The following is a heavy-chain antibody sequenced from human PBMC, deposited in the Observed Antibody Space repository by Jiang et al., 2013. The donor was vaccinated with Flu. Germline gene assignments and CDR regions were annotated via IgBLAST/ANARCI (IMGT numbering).Heavy chain of an antibody. J-gene: IGHJ6*02. D-gene: IGHD3-3*01. V-gene: IGHV4-61*02. Sequence: GLVKPSQTLSLTCTVSGGSISSGSYYWSWIRQPAGKGLEWIGRIYTSGSTNYNPSLKSRVTLSVDTSKNQFSLKLSSVTAADTAVYYCARDPYDFWSYGMDVWGQGTTVTVSS. CDR1: GGSISSGSYY. CDR2: IYTSGST. CDR3: ARDPYDFWSYGMDV.